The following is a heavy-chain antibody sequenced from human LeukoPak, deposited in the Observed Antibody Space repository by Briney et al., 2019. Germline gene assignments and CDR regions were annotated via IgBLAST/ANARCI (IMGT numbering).Heavy chain of an antibody. D-gene: IGHD3-10*01. CDR1: GFVFINYW. V-gene: IGHV3-7*01. J-gene: IGHJ4*02. CDR2: RNEDGSEK. CDR3: LSGSGH. Sequence: GESLRLSCAAAGFVFINYWMGWFRRAPARGLEWVANRNEDGSEKYYVDSVKGRFIISRDNAKNPLYLQMNILRAEDTDVFYCLSGSGHCGQGSLVTVSS.